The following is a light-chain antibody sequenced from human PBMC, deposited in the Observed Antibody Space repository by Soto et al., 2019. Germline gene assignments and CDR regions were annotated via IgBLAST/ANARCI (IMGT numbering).Light chain of an antibody. CDR2: AAS. J-gene: IGKJ2*01. CDR1: QSISNY. V-gene: IGKV1-39*01. Sequence: DIQMTQSPSSLSASAGDRVTIICRASQSISNYLNWYQQKPGKDPKVLIYAASNLQGGVPPRFGGSGSGTDFTLTISSLQPEDCATYYCQQSYSTPYTLGQGTKLEIK. CDR3: QQSYSTPYT.